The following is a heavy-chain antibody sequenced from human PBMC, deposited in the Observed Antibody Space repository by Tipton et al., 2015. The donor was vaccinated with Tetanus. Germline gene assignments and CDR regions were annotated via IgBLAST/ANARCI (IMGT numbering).Heavy chain of an antibody. CDR2: INSDGSST. D-gene: IGHD5-18*01. V-gene: IGHV3-74*01. CDR3: ARDRGYSYGDFDY. CDR1: GFTFSSYW. J-gene: IGHJ4*02. Sequence: SLRLSCAASGFTFSSYWMHWVRQAPGKGLVWVSRINSDGSSTSYADSVKGRFTISRDNAKNTLYLQMNSLRAEDTAVYYCARDRGYSYGDFDYWGQGTLVTVSS.